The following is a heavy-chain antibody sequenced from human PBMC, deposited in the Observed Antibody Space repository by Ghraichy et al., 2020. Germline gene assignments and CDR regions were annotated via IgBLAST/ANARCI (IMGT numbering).Heavy chain of an antibody. CDR2: IYYSGST. CDR1: GGSISSYY. J-gene: IGHJ6*03. CDR3: ARQREVNYYYYYMDV. D-gene: IGHD2-21*01. V-gene: IGHV4-59*08. Sequence: SETLSLTCTVSGGSISSYYWSWIRQPPGKGLEWIGYIYYSGSTNYNPSLKSRVTISVDTSKNQFSLKLSSVTAADTAVYYCARQREVNYYYYYMDVWGKGTTVTVSS.